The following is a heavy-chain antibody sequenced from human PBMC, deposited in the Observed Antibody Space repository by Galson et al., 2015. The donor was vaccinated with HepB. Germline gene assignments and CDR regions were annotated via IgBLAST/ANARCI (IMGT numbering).Heavy chain of an antibody. Sequence: SLRLSCAASGFTLSTYEMNWVRQAPGKGLEWVSYSSSSGTTLFYADSVKGRFTISRDNAKNTLSLQVDSLRVEDTAVYYCASAYYIMGPFDNWGQGTLVTVSS. D-gene: IGHD3-10*01. CDR1: GFTLSTYE. V-gene: IGHV3-48*03. CDR3: ASAYYIMGPFDN. J-gene: IGHJ4*02. CDR2: SSSSGTTL.